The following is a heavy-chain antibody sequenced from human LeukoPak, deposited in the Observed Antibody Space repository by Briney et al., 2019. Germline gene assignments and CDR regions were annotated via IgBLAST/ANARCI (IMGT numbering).Heavy chain of an antibody. Sequence: SVKVSCKASGGTFNTSAISWVRHAPGQGLEWMGRIIPILGIGNSAQDFQGRVTITADKSTSTVYMELTSLRSTDTAVYYCARDQHDSSGLNWFDPWGQGTLVTVSS. CDR1: GGTFNTSA. D-gene: IGHD3-22*01. V-gene: IGHV1-69*04. CDR2: IIPILGIG. CDR3: ARDQHDSSGLNWFDP. J-gene: IGHJ5*02.